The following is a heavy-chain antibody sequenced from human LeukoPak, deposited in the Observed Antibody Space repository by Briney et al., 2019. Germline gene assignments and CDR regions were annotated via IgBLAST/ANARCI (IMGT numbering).Heavy chain of an antibody. Sequence: SETLSLTCAVYGGSFSGYYWSWIRQPPGKGLEWIGEINHSGSTNYNPSLKGRVTISVDTSKNQFSLKLSSVTAADTAVYYCARGRGGYSYGSYYFDYWGQGTLVTVSS. CDR3: ARGRGGYSYGSYYFDY. CDR2: INHSGST. D-gene: IGHD5-18*01. V-gene: IGHV4-34*01. CDR1: GGSFSGYY. J-gene: IGHJ4*02.